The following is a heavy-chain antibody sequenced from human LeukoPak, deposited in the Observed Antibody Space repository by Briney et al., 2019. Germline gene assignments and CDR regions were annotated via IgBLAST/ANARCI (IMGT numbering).Heavy chain of an antibody. J-gene: IGHJ4*02. Sequence: GGSLRLSCAASGFTFSSYSMNWVRQAPGKGLEWVSSISSSSSYIYYADSVKGRFTISRDNAKNSLYLQMNSLRAEDTAVYYCATGGAPGGRFENWGQGTLVTVSS. CDR1: GFTFSSYS. CDR2: ISSSSSYI. D-gene: IGHD3-16*01. V-gene: IGHV3-21*01. CDR3: ATGGAPGGRFEN.